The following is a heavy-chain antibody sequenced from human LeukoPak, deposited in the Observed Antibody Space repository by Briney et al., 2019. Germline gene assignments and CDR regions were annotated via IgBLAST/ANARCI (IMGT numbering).Heavy chain of an antibody. CDR2: MNPNSGNT. V-gene: IGHV1-8*03. Sequence: ASVKVSCKASGYTFTSYDINWVRQAPGQGLEWMGSMNPNSGNTGYAQKFQGRVTITRNTSISTAYMELSSLRSEDTAVYYCARGPYYYGSGSYYSPYYMDVWGKGTTVTVSS. J-gene: IGHJ6*03. D-gene: IGHD3-10*01. CDR1: GYTFTSYD. CDR3: ARGPYYYGSGSYYSPYYMDV.